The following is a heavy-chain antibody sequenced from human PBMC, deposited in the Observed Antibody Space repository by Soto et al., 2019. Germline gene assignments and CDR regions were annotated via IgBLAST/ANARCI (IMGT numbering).Heavy chain of an antibody. Sequence: LSLTCAVSGGSISSGGYSWSWIRQPPGKGLEWIGYIYHSGSTYYNPSLKSRVTISVDRSKSQFSLKLSSVTAADTAVYYCARAVVGAYYFDYWGQGTLVTVSA. D-gene: IGHD1-26*01. V-gene: IGHV4-30-2*01. CDR3: ARAVVGAYYFDY. CDR1: GGSISSGGYS. CDR2: IYHSGST. J-gene: IGHJ4*02.